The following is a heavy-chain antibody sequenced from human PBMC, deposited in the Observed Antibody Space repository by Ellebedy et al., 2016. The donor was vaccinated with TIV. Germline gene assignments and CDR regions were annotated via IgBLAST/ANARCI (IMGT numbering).Heavy chain of an antibody. CDR2: VNPIYGTS. CDR3: AKDSLSAYDSYYYYYGMDV. D-gene: IGHD5-12*01. V-gene: IGHV1-69*13. Sequence: ASVKVSXXASGGTFSSYVINWVRQAPGQGLEWLGGVNPIYGTSNYAQKFQGRVTITADESTSTSYMEPSGLRSQDTAVYYCAKDSLSAYDSYYYYYGMDVWGQGTTVTVSS. J-gene: IGHJ6*02. CDR1: GGTFSSYV.